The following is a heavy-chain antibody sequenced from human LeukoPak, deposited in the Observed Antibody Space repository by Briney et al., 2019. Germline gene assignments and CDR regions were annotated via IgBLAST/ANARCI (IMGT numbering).Heavy chain of an antibody. D-gene: IGHD6-19*01. V-gene: IGHV3-15*01. CDR3: ATVAIIAVGGFDY. Sequence: GGSLRLSCAVSGFSFTTYWMSWVRQAPGKGLEWVGRIKSKTDGGTTDYAAPVKGRFTISRDDSKNTLYLQMNSLKTEDTAVYYCATVAIIAVGGFDYWGQGTLVTVSS. J-gene: IGHJ4*02. CDR2: IKSKTDGGTT. CDR1: GFSFTTYW.